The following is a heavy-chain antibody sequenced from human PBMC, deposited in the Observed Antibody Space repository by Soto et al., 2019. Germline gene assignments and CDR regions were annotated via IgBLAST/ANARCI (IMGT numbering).Heavy chain of an antibody. V-gene: IGHV4-34*01. CDR3: ARVSGIYYYGMDV. CDR1: AGSSSGYY. J-gene: IGHJ6*02. CDR2: INHSGST. D-gene: IGHD3-10*01. Sequence: SQTLPHTSAVYAGSSSGYYRIWIRQPPGKGLERIGEINHSGSTNYNPSLKSRVTISVDTSKNQFSLKLSSVTAADTAVYYCARVSGIYYYGMDVWGQGTTVT.